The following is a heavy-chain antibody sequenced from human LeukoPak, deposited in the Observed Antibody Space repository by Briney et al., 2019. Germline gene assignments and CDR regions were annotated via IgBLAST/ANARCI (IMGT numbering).Heavy chain of an antibody. Sequence: GGSLRLACAAGGFTLDDYGMSGVGDAPGKGGEGGSGINWNGGSRVYGDSVKGRFTRSRDKAKNSLYVQMNSLRAGDAALYHCARALWSGYYAISWGAFDLWGQGPMVTVSS. J-gene: IGHJ3*01. CDR1: GFTLDDYG. D-gene: IGHD3-3*01. CDR3: ARALWSGYYAISWGAFDL. V-gene: IGHV3-20*01. CDR2: INWNGGSR.